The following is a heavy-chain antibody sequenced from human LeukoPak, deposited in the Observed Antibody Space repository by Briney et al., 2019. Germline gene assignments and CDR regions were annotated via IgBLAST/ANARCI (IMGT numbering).Heavy chain of an antibody. J-gene: IGHJ4*02. D-gene: IGHD4-23*01. CDR3: ARGPMTTVVTELAYFDY. Sequence: GGSLRLSCAASGFTFSSYSMNWVRQAPGKGLEWVAVISYDGSNKYYADSVKGRFTISRDNSKNTLYLQMNSLRAEDTAVYYCARGPMTTVVTELAYFDYWGQGTLVTVSS. CDR1: GFTFSSYS. CDR2: ISYDGSNK. V-gene: IGHV3-30*03.